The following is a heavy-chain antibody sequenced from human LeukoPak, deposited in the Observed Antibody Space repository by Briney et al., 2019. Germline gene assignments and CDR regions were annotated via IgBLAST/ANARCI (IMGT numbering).Heavy chain of an antibody. CDR3: ATDNSYGSGSYYT. D-gene: IGHD3-10*01. J-gene: IGHJ4*02. CDR1: GGSISGYY. V-gene: IGHV4-59*01. Sequence: PSETLSLTCTVSGGSISGYYWSWFRQAPGKGLDWIGNIYYSGSTNYNPSLKSRVTISIDTSKNQFSLKLSSVTAADAAVYYCATDNSYGSGSYYTWGQGTLVTVSS. CDR2: IYYSGST.